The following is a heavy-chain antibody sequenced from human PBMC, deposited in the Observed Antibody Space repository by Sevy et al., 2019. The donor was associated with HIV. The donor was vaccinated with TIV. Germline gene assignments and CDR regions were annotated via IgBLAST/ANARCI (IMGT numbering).Heavy chain of an antibody. CDR3: ARGGLEGYSSSRPYYFDY. V-gene: IGHV1-69*13. CDR1: GGTFSSYA. D-gene: IGHD6-6*01. J-gene: IGHJ4*02. Sequence: ASVKVSCKASGGTFSSYAISWVRQAPGQGLEWMGGIIPICGTANYAQKFQGRVTITADESTSTAYMELSSLRSEDTAVYYCARGGLEGYSSSRPYYFDYWGQGTLVTVSS. CDR2: IIPICGTA.